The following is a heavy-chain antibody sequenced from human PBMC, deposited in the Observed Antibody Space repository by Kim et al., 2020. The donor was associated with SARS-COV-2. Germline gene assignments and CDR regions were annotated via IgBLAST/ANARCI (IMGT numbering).Heavy chain of an antibody. D-gene: IGHD2-2*01. Sequence: GRFTISRNNAKNSLYLQMNSLRAEDTALYYCAKDGGIEYCSSTSCALFDYWGQGTLVTVSS. V-gene: IGHV3-9*01. J-gene: IGHJ4*02. CDR3: AKDGGIEYCSSTSCALFDY.